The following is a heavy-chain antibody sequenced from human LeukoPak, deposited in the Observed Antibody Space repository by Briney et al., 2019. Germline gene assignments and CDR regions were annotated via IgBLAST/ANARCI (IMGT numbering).Heavy chain of an antibody. CDR3: TRDSPTDYDSGGYDAGHY. V-gene: IGHV1-18*01. J-gene: IGHJ4*02. CDR2: ISAYNGNT. D-gene: IGHD3-22*01. Sequence: ASVKVSCKASGCTFITYGISWVRQAPGQGLEWMGWISAYNGNTNYAQKLQGRVTMTTDTSTSTAYMELRSLRSEYTAVYYCTRDSPTDYDSGGYDAGHYWGQGTLVTVSS. CDR1: GCTFITYG.